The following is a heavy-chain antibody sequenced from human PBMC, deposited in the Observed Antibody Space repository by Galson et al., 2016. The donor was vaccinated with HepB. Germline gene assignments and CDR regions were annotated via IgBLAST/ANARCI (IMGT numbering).Heavy chain of an antibody. Sequence: SLRLSCAASGFTFSIYAMNWVRQAPGKGPEWVAVISHDGNNKYYADSVKGRFTISRDNSRNTLYLQMNTLRAEDTAIYYFAKGRVGITTSALDYWGQGTLVTVSS. CDR3: AKGRVGITTSALDY. V-gene: IGHV3-30-3*01. CDR1: GFTFSIYA. J-gene: IGHJ4*02. D-gene: IGHD1-26*01. CDR2: ISHDGNNK.